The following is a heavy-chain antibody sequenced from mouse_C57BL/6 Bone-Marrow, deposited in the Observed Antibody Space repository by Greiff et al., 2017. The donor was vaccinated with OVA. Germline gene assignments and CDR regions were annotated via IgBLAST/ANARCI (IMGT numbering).Heavy chain of an antibody. CDR2: ISSGSSTI. J-gene: IGHJ3*01. CDR1: GFTFSDYG. CDR3: ARPEGTWFAY. Sequence: EVKVEESGGGLVKPGGSLKLSCAASGFTFSDYGMHWVRQAPEKGLEWVAYISSGSSTIYYADTVKGRFTISRDNAKNTLFLQMTSLRSEDTAMYYCARPEGTWFAYWGQGTLVTVSA. V-gene: IGHV5-17*01.